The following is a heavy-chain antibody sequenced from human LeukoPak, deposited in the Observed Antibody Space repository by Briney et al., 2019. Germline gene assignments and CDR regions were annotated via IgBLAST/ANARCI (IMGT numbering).Heavy chain of an antibody. CDR2: IYIGGST. V-gene: IGHV3-66*01. Sequence: GGSLRLSCAASGITVSSNDMSWVRQAPGKGLEWVSIIYIGGSTYYAESVKGRFTISRDNSKNTLNLQMNSLRAEDTAVYYCAMSNDSNGYSLTFDYWGQGTLVTVSS. D-gene: IGHD3-22*01. J-gene: IGHJ4*02. CDR1: GITVSSND. CDR3: AMSNDSNGYSLTFDY.